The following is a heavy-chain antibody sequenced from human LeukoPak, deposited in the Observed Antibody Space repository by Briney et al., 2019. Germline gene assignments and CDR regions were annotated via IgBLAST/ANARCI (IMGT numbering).Heavy chain of an antibody. CDR1: GGSISSYY. CDR2: IYYSGST. V-gene: IGHV4-59*01. CDR3: ARERRGAFDI. Sequence: SETLSLTCTVSGGSISSYYWSWIRQPPGKGLEWIGYIYYSGSTNYNPSLKSRVTISVATSKNQFSLKLSSVTAADTAVYYCARERRGAFDIWGQGTMVTVSS. J-gene: IGHJ3*02.